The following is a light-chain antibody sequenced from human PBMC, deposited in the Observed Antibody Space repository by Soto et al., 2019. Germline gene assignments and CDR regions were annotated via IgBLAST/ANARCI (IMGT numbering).Light chain of an antibody. J-gene: IGKJ4*01. V-gene: IGKV1-6*01. CDR3: LQDDNFPLT. CDR2: AAS. CDR1: QGIRNG. Sequence: IQMTQSPSSLSASVGDRVTITCRASQGIRNGLGWYQQKPGKAPKLLIYAASSLQSGVPSRFSGSGSGTDFTLTISSLQPEDFATYYCLQDDNFPLTFGGGTKVEIK.